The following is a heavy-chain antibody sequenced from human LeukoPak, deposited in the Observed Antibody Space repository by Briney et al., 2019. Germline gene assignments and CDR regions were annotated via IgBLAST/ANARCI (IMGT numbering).Heavy chain of an antibody. Sequence: ASVKVSCKASGYTFTSYGISWVRQAPGQGLEWKGWISAYNGNTNYAQKLQGRVTMTTDTSTSTAYMELRSLRSDDTAVYYCARTYYYDSRDAFDIWGQGTMVTVSS. CDR3: ARTYYYDSRDAFDI. V-gene: IGHV1-18*01. D-gene: IGHD3-22*01. CDR1: GYTFTSYG. CDR2: ISAYNGNT. J-gene: IGHJ3*02.